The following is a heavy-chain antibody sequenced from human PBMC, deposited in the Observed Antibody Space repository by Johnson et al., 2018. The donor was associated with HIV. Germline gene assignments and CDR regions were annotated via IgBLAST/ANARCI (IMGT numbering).Heavy chain of an antibody. J-gene: IGHJ3*02. CDR3: ARDQSDIVVVVAASDAFDI. Sequence: EVQLVESGGGLVQPGGSLRLSCVASGFTFSSYAMTWVRQAPGKGLEWVSSISGSGGSTFYADSVRGRLTISRDNAKNSLYLQMNSLRAEDTAVYYCARDQSDIVVVVAASDAFDIWGQGTMVTVSS. D-gene: IGHD2-15*01. CDR1: GFTFSSYA. CDR2: ISGSGGST. V-gene: IGHV3-23*04.